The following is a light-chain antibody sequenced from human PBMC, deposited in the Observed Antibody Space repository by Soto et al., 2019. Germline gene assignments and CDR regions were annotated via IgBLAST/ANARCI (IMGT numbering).Light chain of an antibody. J-gene: IGKJ5*01. CDR3: QQYGSSPFT. V-gene: IGKV3-20*01. Sequence: EIVLTQSPGTLSLSPGESGTLSCRASQSVSSRYLAWYQQKPGQXPRLLIFGASRRAAGIPDRFSGSGSGTDDTLTLHRLETEDFAVYECQQYGSSPFTFCQGTRLEI. CDR1: QSVSSRY. CDR2: GAS.